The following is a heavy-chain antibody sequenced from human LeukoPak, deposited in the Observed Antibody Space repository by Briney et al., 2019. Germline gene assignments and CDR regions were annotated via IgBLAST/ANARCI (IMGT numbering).Heavy chain of an antibody. CDR2: IIPILGIA. V-gene: IGHV1-69*04. D-gene: IGHD2-15*01. CDR1: GYTFTSYG. Sequence: ASVKVSCTASGYTFTSYGIRWVRQAPGQGLEWMGRIIPILGIANYAQKFQGRVTITADKSTSTAYMELSSLRSEGTAVYYCARVRCSGGSCYSGYYGMDVWGQGTTVTVSS. CDR3: ARVRCSGGSCYSGYYGMDV. J-gene: IGHJ6*02.